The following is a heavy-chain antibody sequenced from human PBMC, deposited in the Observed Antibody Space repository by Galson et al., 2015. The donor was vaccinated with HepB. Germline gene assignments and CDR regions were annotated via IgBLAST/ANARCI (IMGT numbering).Heavy chain of an antibody. Sequence: SVKVSCKASGGTFSYYAISWVRQAPGQGLEWMGGIIPSIFDTANYAQKFQGRVTITADKSTSTDYMELRRLKSDDTAVYYCARDGIAASAAGFDDWGQETLATVSS. D-gene: IGHD6-13*01. CDR2: IIPSIFDTA. CDR1: GGTFSYYA. CDR3: ARDGIAASAAGFDD. V-gene: IGHV1-69*06. J-gene: IGHJ4*02.